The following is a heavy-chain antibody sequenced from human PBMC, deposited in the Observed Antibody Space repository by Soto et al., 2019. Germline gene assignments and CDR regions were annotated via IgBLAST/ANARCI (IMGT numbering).Heavy chain of an antibody. D-gene: IGHD3-22*01. J-gene: IGHJ4*02. CDR3: VSPVYDRRLNYLYFDY. Sequence: QVQLQESGPGLVKPSGTVSLTCDVSGVSISSGNWWSWGRQPPGKGLECIGEIFGDGMTTYYPSLRGRATLSVDTSKNRFSLRLTSANAADTAIYYCVSPVYDRRLNYLYFDYWGRGALVTVSS. CDR1: GVSISSGNW. CDR2: IFGDGMT. V-gene: IGHV4-4*02.